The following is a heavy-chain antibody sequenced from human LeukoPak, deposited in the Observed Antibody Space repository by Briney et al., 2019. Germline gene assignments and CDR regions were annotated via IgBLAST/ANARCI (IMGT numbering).Heavy chain of an antibody. Sequence: GGSLRLSCAASGFTVSDYYMNWIRQAPGKGLEWISFISSSGSTIFYADSVKGRFTISRDTTKNSLSVQMNSLRADDTAVYYCARDHGSGSYYTHWGQGTLVTVSS. CDR2: ISSSGSTI. CDR1: GFTVSDYY. V-gene: IGHV3-11*01. D-gene: IGHD3-10*01. CDR3: ARDHGSGSYYTH. J-gene: IGHJ4*02.